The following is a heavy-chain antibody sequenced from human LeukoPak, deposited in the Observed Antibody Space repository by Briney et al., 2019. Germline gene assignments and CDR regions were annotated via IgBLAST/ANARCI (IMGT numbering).Heavy chain of an antibody. Sequence: ASVKASCKASGYTFTSYYMHWVRQAPGQGLEWMGIINPSGGSTSYAQKFQGRATMTRDTSTSTVYMELSSLRSEDTAVYYCARDTRYSSSWYNFDYWGQGTLVTVSS. CDR2: INPSGGST. CDR1: GYTFTSYY. V-gene: IGHV1-46*01. D-gene: IGHD6-13*01. J-gene: IGHJ4*02. CDR3: ARDTRYSSSWYNFDY.